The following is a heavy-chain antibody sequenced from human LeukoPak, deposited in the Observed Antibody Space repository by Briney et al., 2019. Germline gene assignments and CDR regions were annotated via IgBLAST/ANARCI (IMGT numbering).Heavy chain of an antibody. Sequence: GGSLRPSCAASGFIFSDAWMTWVRQAPGKGLEWVGRIKRIADGGPTDYAAPVKGRFTISRDDSKNTLYLQMNRLKIEDTAVYYCSTNQALDIWGQGTKVTVSS. CDR2: IKRIADGGPT. V-gene: IGHV3-15*01. CDR3: STNQALDI. CDR1: GFIFSDAW. J-gene: IGHJ3*02.